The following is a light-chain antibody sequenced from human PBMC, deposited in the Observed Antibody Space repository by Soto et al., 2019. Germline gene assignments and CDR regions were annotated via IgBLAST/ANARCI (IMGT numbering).Light chain of an antibody. V-gene: IGKV1-9*01. CDR1: QDISSY. CDR2: AAS. CDR3: QQLKSYPLS. J-gene: IGKJ4*01. Sequence: DIQLTQSPSFLSASVGDRVTITCRTSQDISSYLAWYQQKPGKAPQLLISAASPLQSGVPSRFSGSGSGPEFTLTISSLQPEDFATYYGQQLKSYPLSFGGGTKVEI.